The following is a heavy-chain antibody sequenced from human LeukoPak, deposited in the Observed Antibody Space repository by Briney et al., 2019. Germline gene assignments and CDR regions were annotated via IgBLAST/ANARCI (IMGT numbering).Heavy chain of an antibody. Sequence: PGRSLRLSCAASGFTFSSYAMHWVRQAPGKGLEWVAIISFDGSNKYYVDSVKGRFTISRDNAKNTVYLQMSSLRVEDTAVYYCASDAVPYNMPPYYHMDVWRKGTTVTVSS. J-gene: IGHJ6*03. CDR1: GFTFSSYA. D-gene: IGHD1-14*01. CDR3: ASDAVPYNMPPYYHMDV. V-gene: IGHV3-30*04. CDR2: ISFDGSNK.